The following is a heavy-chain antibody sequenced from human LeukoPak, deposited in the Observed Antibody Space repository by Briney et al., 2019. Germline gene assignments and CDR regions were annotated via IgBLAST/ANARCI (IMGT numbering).Heavy chain of an antibody. V-gene: IGHV3-48*01. CDR1: GFNFSTYS. CDR2: ISSSGSTI. CDR3: ARGIHYYGSSSYYDHFQN. J-gene: IGHJ1*01. D-gene: IGHD3-22*01. Sequence: GGSLRLSCAASGFNFSTYSMNWVRQAPGKRLDWVSYISSSGSTIYYADSVKGRFTISRDNAKNSLYLQMNSLRAEDTAVYYCARGIHYYGSSSYYDHFQNWGQGTLVTVSS.